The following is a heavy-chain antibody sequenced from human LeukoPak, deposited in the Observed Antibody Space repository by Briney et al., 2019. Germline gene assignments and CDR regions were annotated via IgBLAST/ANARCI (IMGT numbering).Heavy chain of an antibody. D-gene: IGHD1-26*01. CDR2: IYHSGST. CDR1: GGSISSGGYS. Sequence: SETLSLTCAVSGGSISSGGYSWSWIRQPPGKGLEWIGYIYHSGSTYYNPSLKSRVTISVDRSKNQFSPKLSSVTAADTAVYYCASSTLGAGTLDFDYWGQGTLVTVSS. CDR3: ASSTLGAGTLDFDY. V-gene: IGHV4-30-2*01. J-gene: IGHJ4*02.